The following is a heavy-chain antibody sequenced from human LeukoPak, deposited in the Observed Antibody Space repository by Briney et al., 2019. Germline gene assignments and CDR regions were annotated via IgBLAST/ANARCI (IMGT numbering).Heavy chain of an antibody. D-gene: IGHD5-24*01. Sequence: GGSLRFSCAASGFTFSSYSMNWVSQAPGKRLEWVSSISSSSSYIYYADSVKGRFTISRGNAKNSLYLQMNSLRAEDTAVYYCARARRDGIFDYWGQGTLVTVSS. V-gene: IGHV3-21*01. CDR3: ARARRDGIFDY. CDR1: GFTFSSYS. J-gene: IGHJ4*02. CDR2: ISSSSSYI.